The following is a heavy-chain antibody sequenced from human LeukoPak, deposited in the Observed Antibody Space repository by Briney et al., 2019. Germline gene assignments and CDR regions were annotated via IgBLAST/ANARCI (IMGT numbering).Heavy chain of an antibody. J-gene: IGHJ6*03. CDR3: ARGGPPGYYYDYYVDV. V-gene: IGHV4-59*01. Sequence: SETLSLTCTVSGGSISSYYWSWIRQTPGKGLEWIGYIYYSGSTNFTHSLKSRVTMSVDTSKNQFSLKMSSVTAADTAVYFCARGGPPGYYYDYYVDVWGKGTTVTISS. CDR1: GGSISSYY. CDR2: IYYSGST.